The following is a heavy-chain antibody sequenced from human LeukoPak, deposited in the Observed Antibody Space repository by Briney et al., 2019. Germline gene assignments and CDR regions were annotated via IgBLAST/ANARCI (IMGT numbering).Heavy chain of an antibody. CDR2: IWYDGSNK. D-gene: IGHD3-3*01. V-gene: IGHV3-33*01. J-gene: IGHJ4*02. Sequence: PGGSLRLSCAASGFTFSSYGMPWVRQAPGKGLEWVAVIWYDGSNKYYADSVKGRFTISRDNSKNTLYLQMNSLRAEDTAVYYCARDRVPITIFGVLTRANADYWGQGTLVTVSS. CDR1: GFTFSSYG. CDR3: ARDRVPITIFGVLTRANADY.